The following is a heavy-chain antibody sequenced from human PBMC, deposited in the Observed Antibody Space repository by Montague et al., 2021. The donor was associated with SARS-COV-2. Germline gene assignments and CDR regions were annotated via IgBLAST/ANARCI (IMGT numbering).Heavy chain of an antibody. CDR3: ARVRYFDTTFDY. J-gene: IGHJ4*02. CDR2: XDWDDDK. D-gene: IGHD3-9*01. CDR1: GFSLSTSGMC. V-gene: IGHV2-70*01. Sequence: PALVKPSQTLTLTCTFSGFSLSTSGMCVSWIRQPPGKALEWLALXDWDDDKFYSTSLKTRLTISKDTSKNQVVLTMTNMDPVDTATYYCARVRYFDTTFDYWGQGTLVTVSS.